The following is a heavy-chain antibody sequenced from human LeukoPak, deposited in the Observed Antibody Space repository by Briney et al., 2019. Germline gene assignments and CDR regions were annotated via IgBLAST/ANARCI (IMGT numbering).Heavy chain of an antibody. CDR2: IYKNGGA. J-gene: IGHJ4*02. D-gene: IGHD1-26*01. CDR1: GFTVSDNF. V-gene: IGHV3-53*01. CDR3: VKDSPPRYSGSPPAY. Sequence: GGSLRLSCAASGFTVSDNFMSWVRQIPGKGLEWVSVIYKNGGAFYADSVKGRFTIFRDSSKNTMYLQMNSLRADDTAVYYCVKDSPPRYSGSPPAYWGQGTLVTVSS.